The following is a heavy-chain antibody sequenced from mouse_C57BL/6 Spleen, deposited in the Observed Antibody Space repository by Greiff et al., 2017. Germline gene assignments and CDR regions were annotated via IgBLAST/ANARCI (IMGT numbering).Heavy chain of an antibody. J-gene: IGHJ2*01. CDR1: GFTFSSYG. D-gene: IGHD2-4*01. CDR2: ISSGGSYT. V-gene: IGHV5-6*01. Sequence: EVQLVESGGDLVKPGGSLKLSCAASGFTFSSYGMSWVRQTPDKRLEWVATISSGGSYTYYPDSVKGRFTISRDNAKNTLYLQMSSLKSEDTAMYYCARRYEYDVPFDYWGQGTTLTVSS. CDR3: ARRYEYDVPFDY.